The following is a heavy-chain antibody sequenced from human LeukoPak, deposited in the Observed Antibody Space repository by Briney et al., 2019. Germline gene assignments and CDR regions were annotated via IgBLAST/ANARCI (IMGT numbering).Heavy chain of an antibody. J-gene: IGHJ5*02. CDR3: ARGRTDYGGNWGGSWFDP. CDR2: INHSGST. CDR1: GGSFSGYY. V-gene: IGHV4-34*01. D-gene: IGHD4-23*01. Sequence: PSETLSLTCAVYGGSFSGYYWSWIRQPPGKGLEWIGEINHSGSTNYNPSLKSRVTISVDTSKNQFSLKLSSVTAADTAVYYCARGRTDYGGNWGGSWFDPWGQGTLVTVSS.